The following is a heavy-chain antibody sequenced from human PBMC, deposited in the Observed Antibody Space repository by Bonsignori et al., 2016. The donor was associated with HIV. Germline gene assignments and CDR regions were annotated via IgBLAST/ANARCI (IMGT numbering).Heavy chain of an antibody. CDR1: GGSISSYY. CDR2: IYTHGST. D-gene: IGHD3-3*01. V-gene: IGHV4-4*07. J-gene: IGHJ6*03. CDR3: ARAGDYDFWSGSAAIWSYYYYYMDV. Sequence: SETLSLTCTVSGGSISSYYWSWIRQPAGKGLEWIGRIYTHGSTNYNPSLKSRVTMSVDTSKNQFSLKLSSVTAADTAVYYCARAGDYDFWSGSAAIWSYYYYYMDVWGKGTTVTVSS.